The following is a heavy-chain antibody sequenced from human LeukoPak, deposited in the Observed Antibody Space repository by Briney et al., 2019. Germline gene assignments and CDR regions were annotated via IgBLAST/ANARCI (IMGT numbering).Heavy chain of an antibody. CDR1: GFTFSSYA. V-gene: IGHV3-30*07. CDR3: AKAPYGSGSFYVNF. D-gene: IGHD3-10*01. CDR2: ISYDGSNK. J-gene: IGHJ4*02. Sequence: PGGSLRLSCAASGFTFSSYAMHWVRQAPGKGLEWVAVISYDGSNKYYADSVKGRFTISRDNSKNTLYLQMSSLRAEDTAIYYCAKAPYGSGSFYVNFWGQGTLVTVSS.